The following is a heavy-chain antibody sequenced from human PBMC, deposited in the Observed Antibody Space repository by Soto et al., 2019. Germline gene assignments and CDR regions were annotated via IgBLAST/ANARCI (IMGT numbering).Heavy chain of an antibody. CDR1: SDSISNNNW. CDR3: AISTVTDYC. V-gene: IGHV4-4*02. J-gene: IGHJ4*02. CDR2: NYHRGST. Sequence: QVQLQESGPGLVKPSGTLSLTCAVSSDSISNNNWWSWVRQPPGKGLEWIGENYHRGSTNYNPSLNSRVTISVDKAKDHFALKLNSGTAADTAVDYCAISTVTDYCWGQGTLITVSS. D-gene: IGHD4-17*01.